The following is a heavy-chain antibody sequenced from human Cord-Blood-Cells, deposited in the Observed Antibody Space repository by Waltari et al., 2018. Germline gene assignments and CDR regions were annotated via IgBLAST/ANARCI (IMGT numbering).Heavy chain of an antibody. CDR2: IIPIFGTA. CDR1: GGTFSSYA. D-gene: IGHD3-22*01. J-gene: IGHJ6*02. CDR3: ARSYYYDSSGFYYYGMDV. V-gene: IGHV1-69*06. Sequence: QVQLVQSGAEVKKPGSSVKVSCKASGGTFSSYAISWVRQAPGQGLEWMGGIIPIFGTANYAQKFQGRVTITADKSTSTAYMELSSLRSEDTAVYYCARSYYYDSSGFYYYGMDVWGQGTTVTVSS.